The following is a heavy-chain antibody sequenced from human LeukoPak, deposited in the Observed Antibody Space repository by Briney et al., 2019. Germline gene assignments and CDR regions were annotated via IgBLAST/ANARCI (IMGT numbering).Heavy chain of an antibody. CDR3: ARGAVITVYAILDS. CDR1: GGSFSGYY. V-gene: IGHV4-34*01. Sequence: SETLSLTCAVYGGSFSGYYWTWTRQPLGKGLERIGEINHSGSTNYNPSLKSRVAMSVDTSKNQFSLKVSSLTAADTAVYYCARGAVITVYAILDSWGQGTLVTVSS. D-gene: IGHD2-8*01. CDR2: INHSGST. J-gene: IGHJ4*02.